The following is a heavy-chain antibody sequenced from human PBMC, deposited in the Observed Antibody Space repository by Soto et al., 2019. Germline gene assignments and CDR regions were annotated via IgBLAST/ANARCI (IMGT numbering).Heavy chain of an antibody. D-gene: IGHD5-12*01. Sequence: SETLSLTCTVPGDSISGYHWNWIRQPPGKGVEWIGYIHNSGSSTYNSSLKSRVTISIDTSKKQYSMKLTSVTAADTAVYYGESDPVDGYAFFDYWGKANLVTVSS. V-gene: IGHV4-59*01. J-gene: IGHJ4*02. CDR1: GDSISGYH. CDR3: ESDPVDGYAFFDY. CDR2: IHNSGSS.